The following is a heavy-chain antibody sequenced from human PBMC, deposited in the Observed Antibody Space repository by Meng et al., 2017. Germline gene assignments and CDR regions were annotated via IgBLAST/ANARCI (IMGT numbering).Heavy chain of an antibody. Sequence: VRVGQSGAEVKKPGSSWKVSCKASGGTFSSYAISWVRQAPGQGLEWMGGIIPIFGTANYAQKFQGRVTITADKSTSTAYMELSSLRSEDTAVYYCARDGVGATEGYFDYWGQGTLVTVSS. D-gene: IGHD1-26*01. CDR2: IIPIFGTA. V-gene: IGHV1-69*06. J-gene: IGHJ4*02. CDR3: ARDGVGATEGYFDY. CDR1: GGTFSSYA.